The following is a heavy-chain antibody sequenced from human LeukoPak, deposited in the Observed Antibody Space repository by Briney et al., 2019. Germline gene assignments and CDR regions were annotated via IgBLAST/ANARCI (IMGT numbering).Heavy chain of an antibody. CDR3: ASYCGYSYGYLVG. J-gene: IGHJ4*02. CDR2: ISSSSSYI. D-gene: IGHD5-18*01. V-gene: IGHV3-21*01. Sequence: PGGSLRLSCAASGFTFSSYSMNWVRQAPGKGLEWVSSISSSSSYIYYADSVKGRFTISRDNAKNSLYLQMNSLRAEDTAVYYCASYCGYSYGYLVGWGQGTLVTVSS. CDR1: GFTFSSYS.